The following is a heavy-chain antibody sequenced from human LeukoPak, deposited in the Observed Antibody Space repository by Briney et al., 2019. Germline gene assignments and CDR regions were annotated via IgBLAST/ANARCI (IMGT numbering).Heavy chain of an antibody. CDR2: ISSNGGST. CDR3: ARRGAATYALDI. Sequence: GGSLRLSCAASGFTFSSYVMYWVRQAPGKGLEYVSAISSNGGSTYYANSVKDRFTISRDNSKNTLYLQMGSLRAEDMAVYYCARRGAATYALDIWGQGTMVTVSS. J-gene: IGHJ3*02. D-gene: IGHD2-15*01. CDR1: GFTFSSYV. V-gene: IGHV3-64*01.